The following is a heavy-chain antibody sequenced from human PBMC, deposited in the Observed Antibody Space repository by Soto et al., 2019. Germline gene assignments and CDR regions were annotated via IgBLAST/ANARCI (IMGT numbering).Heavy chain of an antibody. V-gene: IGHV3-30*18. D-gene: IGHD5-18*01. CDR1: GFTFSSYG. J-gene: IGHJ4*02. CDR3: AKVSGYSSAG. Sequence: QVQLVESGGGVVQPGRSLRLSCAASGFTFSSYGMHWVRQAPGKGLEWVAVISYDGSNKYYADSVKGRFTIYRDNSMNALYLQMNSLRAEATAVYYCAKVSGYSSAGWGQGTLVTVSS. CDR2: ISYDGSNK.